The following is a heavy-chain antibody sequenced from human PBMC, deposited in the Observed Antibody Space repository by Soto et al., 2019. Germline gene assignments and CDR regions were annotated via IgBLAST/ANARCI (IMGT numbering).Heavy chain of an antibody. CDR2: IWYDGSNK. CDR3: ARSRGYRYGVITCHDAMDV. V-gene: IGHV3-33*01. CDR1: GFTFSSYG. J-gene: IGHJ6*02. Sequence: QVQLVESGGGVVQPGRSLRLSCAASGFTFSSYGMHWVRQAPGKGLEWVAVIWYDGSNKYYTDSVKGRFTISRDNSKNTLYLQMNRLRAEDTAVYYCARSRGYRYGVITCHDAMDVWGQGTTVTVSS. D-gene: IGHD3-22*01.